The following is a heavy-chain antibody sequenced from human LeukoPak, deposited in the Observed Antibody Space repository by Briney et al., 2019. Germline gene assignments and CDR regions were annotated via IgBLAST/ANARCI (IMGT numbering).Heavy chain of an antibody. V-gene: IGHV3-23*01. J-gene: IGHJ2*01. D-gene: IGHD6-13*01. Sequence: ETLSLTCNVSGESISSHYWSWTRKSPGKGLEWVSAISGNAVSTYYADSVKGRFTISRDNSKNTLYLHMNSLRAEDTAVYYCAKTLAEANGHWFFHLWGRGTLVTVSS. CDR1: GESISSHY. CDR2: ISGNAVST. CDR3: AKTLAEANGHWFFHL.